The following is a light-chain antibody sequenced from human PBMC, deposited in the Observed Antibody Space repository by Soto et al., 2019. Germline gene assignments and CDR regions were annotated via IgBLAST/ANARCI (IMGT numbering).Light chain of an antibody. CDR3: QQYGSSPWT. J-gene: IGKJ1*01. CDR1: QSVSSY. CDR2: DVS. V-gene: IGKV3-20*01. Sequence: IVLTQSPATLSLSPGERATLSCRASQSVSSYLAWYQQKPGQAPRLLIYDVSNRATGIPDRFSGSGSGTDFTLTISRLEPEDFAVYYCQQYGSSPWTFGQGTKVDIK.